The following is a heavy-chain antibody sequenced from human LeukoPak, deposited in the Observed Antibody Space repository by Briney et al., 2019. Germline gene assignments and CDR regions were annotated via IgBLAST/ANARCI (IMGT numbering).Heavy chain of an antibody. V-gene: IGHV3-30-3*01. CDR2: ISYDGSNK. CDR1: AFTFSTYA. CDR3: ARGTSSGYYGDY. D-gene: IGHD3-22*01. Sequence: HPGGSLRLSCAASAFTFSTYAMHWVRQAPGKGLEWVAVISYDGSNKYYADSVKGRFTISRDNSKNTLYLQMNSLRAEDTAVYYCARGTSSGYYGDYWGQGTLVTVSS. J-gene: IGHJ4*02.